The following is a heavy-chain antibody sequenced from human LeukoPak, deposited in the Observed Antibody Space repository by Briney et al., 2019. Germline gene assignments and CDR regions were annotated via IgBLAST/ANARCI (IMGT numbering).Heavy chain of an antibody. D-gene: IGHD3-10*01. V-gene: IGHV4-34*01. CDR3: ARVMGWFGGFDY. CDR1: GESFSGYY. Sequence: SETLSLTCAVYGESFSGYYWSWIRQPPGKGLEWIGEINHSGSTNYNPSLKSRVTISVDTSKNQFSLQLSSVTAADTAVYYCARVMGWFGGFDYWGQGTLVTVSS. CDR2: INHSGST. J-gene: IGHJ4*02.